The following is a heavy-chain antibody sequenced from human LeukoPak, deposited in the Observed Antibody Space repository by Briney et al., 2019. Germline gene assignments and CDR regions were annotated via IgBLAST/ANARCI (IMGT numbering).Heavy chain of an antibody. J-gene: IGHJ4*02. CDR3: ALQGLNSSSWFIDY. Sequence: SQTLSLTCTVSGGSISSGSYYWSWIRQPAGKGLEWNGRIYTSGSTNYNPSIKSRTTISVDTTKNQFSLKLSSVTAADTAVYYWALQGLNSSSWFIDYWGQGTLVTVSS. D-gene: IGHD6-13*01. V-gene: IGHV4-61*02. CDR1: GGSISSGSYY. CDR2: IYTSGST.